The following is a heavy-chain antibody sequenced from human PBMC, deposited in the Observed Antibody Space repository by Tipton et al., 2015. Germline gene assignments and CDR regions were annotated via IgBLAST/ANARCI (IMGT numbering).Heavy chain of an antibody. CDR1: GFTVSNNH. V-gene: IGHV3-53*01. J-gene: IGHJ5*02. D-gene: IGHD4-23*01. CDR2: IYNDGST. CDR3: AGYGGYSA. Sequence: QLVQSGGGLIQPGGSLRLSCAASGFTVSNNHVRWDRQAPGKGLECVSVIYNDGSTYYADSVKGRFTVSRDNSKNTVDLQMNNLRAEDTAVYYCAGYGGYSAWGQGTLVTVSS.